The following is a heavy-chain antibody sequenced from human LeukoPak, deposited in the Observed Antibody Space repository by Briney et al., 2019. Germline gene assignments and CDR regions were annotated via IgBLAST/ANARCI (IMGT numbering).Heavy chain of an antibody. CDR2: IYSGGST. V-gene: IGHV3-66*01. Sequence: GGSLRLSCAASGFTVSSNYMSWVRQAPGKGLEWVSVIYSGGSTYYADSVKGRFTISRDNSKNTLYLQMNSLRAEDTAVYYCAREYYYEELDYWGQGTLVTVSS. J-gene: IGHJ4*02. CDR3: AREYYYEELDY. D-gene: IGHD3-22*01. CDR1: GFTVSSNY.